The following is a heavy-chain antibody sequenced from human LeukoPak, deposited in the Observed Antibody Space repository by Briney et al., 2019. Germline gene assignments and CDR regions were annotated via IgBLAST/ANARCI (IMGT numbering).Heavy chain of an antibody. CDR2: INPNSGGT. V-gene: IGHV1-2*02. J-gene: IGHJ4*02. CDR3: ARAPANYDYVWGSYREYYFDY. D-gene: IGHD3-16*02. Sequence: GASVKVSCKASGYTFTGYYMHWVRQAPGQGLEWMGWINPNSGGTNYAQKFQGGVTMTRDTSISTAYTELSRLRSDDTAVYYCARAPANYDYVWGSYREYYFDYWGQGTLVTVSS. CDR1: GYTFTGYY.